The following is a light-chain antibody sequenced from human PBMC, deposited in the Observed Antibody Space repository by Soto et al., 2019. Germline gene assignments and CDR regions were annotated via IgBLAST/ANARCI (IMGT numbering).Light chain of an antibody. CDR1: SSDVGAYNY. V-gene: IGLV2-14*03. CDR2: DVS. J-gene: IGLJ2*01. CDR3: SSYTGSTTVV. Sequence: QSALTQPASVSGSPGQSITISCTGTSSDVGAYNYVSWYQRHPGKAPKLMIYDVSNRPSGVSNRFPGSKSGNTASLTISGLQAEDEADYYCSSYTGSTTVVFGGGTKLTVL.